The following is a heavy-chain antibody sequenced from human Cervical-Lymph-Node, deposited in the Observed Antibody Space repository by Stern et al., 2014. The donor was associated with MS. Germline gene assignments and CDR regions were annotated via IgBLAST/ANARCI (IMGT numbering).Heavy chain of an antibody. Sequence: VQLVESGAEVKKPGSSVKVSCKVSGGTFSTYAITWVRQPPAQGLEWMGGIVPIFGTANYAQKFQGRVTITADESTSTAYMELSSLRSEDTAVYYCAREFNYDSSGYYFYYWGQGTLVTVSS. D-gene: IGHD3-22*01. V-gene: IGHV1-69*01. CDR1: GGTFSTYA. CDR2: IVPIFGTA. J-gene: IGHJ4*02. CDR3: AREFNYDSSGYYFYY.